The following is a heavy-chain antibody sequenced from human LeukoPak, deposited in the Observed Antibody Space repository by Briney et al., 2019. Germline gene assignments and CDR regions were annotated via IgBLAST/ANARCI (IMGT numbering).Heavy chain of an antibody. J-gene: IGHJ6*03. V-gene: IGHV3-74*01. CDR2: INTDGSST. CDR1: GFTFSSYW. D-gene: IGHD4-17*01. CDR3: ARGVGDYGDYYMDV. Sequence: GGSLRLSCAASGFTFSSYWMHWVRQAPGKGLVWVSRINTDGSSTSYADSVKGRFTISRDNAKNTLYLQMNSLRAEDTAVYYCARGVGDYGDYYMDVWGKGTTDTVSS.